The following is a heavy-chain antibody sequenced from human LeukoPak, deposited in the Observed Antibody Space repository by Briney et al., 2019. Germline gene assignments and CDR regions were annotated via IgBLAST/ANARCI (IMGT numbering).Heavy chain of an antibody. Sequence: GGSLRLSCAASGFTFSSYAMHWVRQAPGKGLEWVANINQDGSQKYYLDSVKGRFTVSRDNAKNSLYLQMNTLRAEDTAIYYCARDPRYSYDDSGTFDSWGQGTLVIVSS. J-gene: IGHJ4*02. CDR1: GFTFSSYA. D-gene: IGHD3-9*01. CDR3: ARDPRYSYDDSGTFDS. CDR2: INQDGSQK. V-gene: IGHV3-7*01.